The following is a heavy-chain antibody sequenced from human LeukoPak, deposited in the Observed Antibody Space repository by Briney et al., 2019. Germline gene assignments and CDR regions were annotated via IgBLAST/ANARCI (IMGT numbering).Heavy chain of an antibody. Sequence: SETLSLTCAVYGGSFSGYYWSWIRQPPGKGLEWIGEINHSGSTNYNPSLKSRVTISVDTSKNQFSLKLSSLTAADTAVYYCARGGVVPAARKGHWFDPRGQGTLVTVSS. CDR1: GGSFSGYY. D-gene: IGHD2-2*01. CDR2: INHSGST. V-gene: IGHV4-34*01. J-gene: IGHJ5*02. CDR3: ARGGVVPAARKGHWFDP.